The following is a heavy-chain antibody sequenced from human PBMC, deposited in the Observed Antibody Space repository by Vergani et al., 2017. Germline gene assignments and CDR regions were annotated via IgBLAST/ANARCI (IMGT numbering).Heavy chain of an antibody. V-gene: IGHV1-2*06. J-gene: IGHJ4*02. Sequence: QVQLVQSGAEVKKPGASVKVSCKASGYTFTGYYMHWVRQAPGQGLEWMGRINPNSGGTNYAQKFQGRVTMTRDTSISTAYMGLSRLRSDDTAVYYCARGQHIVVVPAAMRYWGQGTLVTVSS. CDR1: GYTFTGYY. D-gene: IGHD2-2*01. CDR3: ARGQHIVVVPAAMRY. CDR2: INPNSGGT.